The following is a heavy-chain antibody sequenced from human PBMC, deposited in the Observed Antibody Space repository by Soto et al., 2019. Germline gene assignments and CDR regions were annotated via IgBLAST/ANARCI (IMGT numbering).Heavy chain of an antibody. CDR2: ISSSSSYT. CDR1: GFTFSDYY. J-gene: IGHJ2*01. Sequence: QVQLVESGGGLVKPGGSLRLSCAASGFTFSDYYMSWIRQAPGKGLEWVSYISSSSSYTNYADSVKGRFTISRDNAKNSLYLQMNSLRAVDTALYNVARSEESSGAGHWDDLWGRGTLVTVFS. CDR3: ARSEESSGAGHWDDL. D-gene: IGHD3-22*01. V-gene: IGHV3-11*06.